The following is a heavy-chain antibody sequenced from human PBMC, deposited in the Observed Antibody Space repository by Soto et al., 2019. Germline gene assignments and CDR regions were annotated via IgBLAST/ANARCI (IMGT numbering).Heavy chain of an antibody. CDR2: ISSSSFTI. V-gene: IGHV3-48*01. J-gene: IGHJ6*02. D-gene: IGHD6-13*01. CDR1: GFSFEIYW. Sequence: GGSLRLSCAASGFSFEIYWMGWVRQAPGKGLEWVANISSSSFTIHYADSVEGRFAISRDNAKNTLYLQMNSLRAEDTAVYYCARGRRQQPPRSWMDVWGQGTTVTVSS. CDR3: ARGRRQQPPRSWMDV.